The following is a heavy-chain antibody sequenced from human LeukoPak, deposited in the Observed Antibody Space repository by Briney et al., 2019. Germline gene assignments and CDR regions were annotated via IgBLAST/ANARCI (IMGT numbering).Heavy chain of an antibody. J-gene: IGHJ4*02. CDR2: INSDGSST. CDR3: ARGYCSGRSCYMWYSDY. D-gene: IGHD2-15*01. Sequence: GGSLRLSCAASGFTFSSYWMHWVRQAPGKGLLWVSRINSDGSSTSYADSVKGRFTISRDNSKNTVYLQMNSLRAEDTAVYYCARGYCSGRSCYMWYSDYWAREPWSPPPQ. V-gene: IGHV3-74*01. CDR1: GFTFSSYW.